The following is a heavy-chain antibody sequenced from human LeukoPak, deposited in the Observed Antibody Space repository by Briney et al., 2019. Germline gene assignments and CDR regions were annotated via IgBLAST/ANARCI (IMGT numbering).Heavy chain of an antibody. D-gene: IGHD1-26*01. CDR1: GYSISSGYY. V-gene: IGHV4-38-2*01. J-gene: IGHJ4*01. CDR3: ARHFVRSGSYWADY. CDR2: IYHSGST. Sequence: SETLSLTCAVSGYSISSGYYWGWILQPPGKGLEWIGIIYHSGSTYYNPSFKSRVTISVDTSKNQFSLRVTSVTAADTAVYYCARHFVRSGSYWADYWGQGTLVTVSS.